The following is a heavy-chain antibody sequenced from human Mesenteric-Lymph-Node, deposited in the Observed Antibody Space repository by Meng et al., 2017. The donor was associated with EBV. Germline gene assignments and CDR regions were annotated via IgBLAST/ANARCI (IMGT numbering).Heavy chain of an antibody. Sequence: PGPIKPSHTLSLSISVSGYSISRDFYWTWIRRPPGKGLEWIGNIYYSGSTYYNPSLKSRVTMSVDKSQNQFSLKLTSVTAADRAIYYCARGEIVRGEWYFDLWGRGTLVTVSS. V-gene: IGHV4-30-4*01. CDR1: GYSISRDFY. CDR2: IYYSGST. CDR3: ARGEIVRGEWYFDL. D-gene: IGHD1-26*01. J-gene: IGHJ2*01.